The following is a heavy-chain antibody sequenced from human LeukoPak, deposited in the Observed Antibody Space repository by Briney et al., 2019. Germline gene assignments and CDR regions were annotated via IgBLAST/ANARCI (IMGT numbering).Heavy chain of an antibody. CDR2: ISSTGSYI. J-gene: IGHJ5*02. CDR1: GFNLNSYM. Sequence: GGSLRLSCAASGFNLNSYMLNRVRQAPGKGLEWVSSISSTGSYIYYADSVEGRFTISRDNPGNVVYLQMDSLRAEDTAVYYCTRVAQSGPTGWFDPWGQGTLVTVSS. CDR3: TRVAQSGPTGWFDP. V-gene: IGHV3-21*01. D-gene: IGHD1-1*01.